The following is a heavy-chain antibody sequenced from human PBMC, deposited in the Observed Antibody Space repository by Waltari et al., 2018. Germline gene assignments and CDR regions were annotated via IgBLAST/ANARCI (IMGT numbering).Heavy chain of an antibody. D-gene: IGHD6-19*01. CDR3: ARDLAVAGTDY. Sequence: QVQLVESGGGVVQPGRSLRLSCAASGFPFSSYAMHWVRQAPGKGLEWVAVIAYDGSNKYYADSVKGRFTISRDNSKNTLYLQMNSLRAEDTAVYYCARDLAVAGTDYWGQGTLVTVSS. V-gene: IGHV3-30-3*01. J-gene: IGHJ4*02. CDR2: IAYDGSNK. CDR1: GFPFSSYA.